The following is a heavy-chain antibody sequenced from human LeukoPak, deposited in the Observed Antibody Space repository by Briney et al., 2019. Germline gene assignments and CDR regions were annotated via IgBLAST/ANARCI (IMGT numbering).Heavy chain of an antibody. D-gene: IGHD3-16*01. J-gene: IGHJ4*02. CDR2: IYPGDSDT. V-gene: IGHV5-51*01. CDR1: GYNFTPYW. CDR3: ARGGAHLDY. Sequence: GESLKISCKGSGYNFTPYWIVWVRQMPGKGLEWMGIIYPGDSDTRYSPSFQGQVTLSADESITTAYLQWSSLKASDTAIYYCARGGAHLDYWGQGTLVTVSS.